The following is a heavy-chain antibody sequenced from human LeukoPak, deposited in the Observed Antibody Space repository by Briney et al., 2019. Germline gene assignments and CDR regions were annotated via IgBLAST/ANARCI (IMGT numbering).Heavy chain of an antibody. CDR3: ARRPRVRYFDWSSTAYFDY. CDR1: GGSFSGYY. V-gene: IGHV4-34*01. CDR2: INHSGST. J-gene: IGHJ4*02. Sequence: NSPETLSLTCAVYGGSFSGYYWSWIRQPPGKGLEWIGEINHSGSTNYNPSLKSRVTISVDTSKNQFSLKLSSVTAADTAVYYCARRPRVRYFDWSSTAYFDYWGQGTLVTVSS. D-gene: IGHD3-9*01.